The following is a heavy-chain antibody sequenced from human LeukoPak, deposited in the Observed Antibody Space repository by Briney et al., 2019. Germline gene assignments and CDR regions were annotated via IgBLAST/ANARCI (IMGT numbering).Heavy chain of an antibody. CDR1: GGTFSSYA. J-gene: IGHJ3*02. V-gene: IGHV1-69*13. CDR3: ARDSSIAVAGTNLGGAFDI. Sequence: ASVKVSCKASGGTFSSYAISWVRQAPGQGLEWMGGIIPIFGTANYAQKFQGRVTITADESTSTAYMELSSPRSEDTAVYYCARDSSIAVAGTNLGGAFDIWGQGTMVTASS. CDR2: IIPIFGTA. D-gene: IGHD6-19*01.